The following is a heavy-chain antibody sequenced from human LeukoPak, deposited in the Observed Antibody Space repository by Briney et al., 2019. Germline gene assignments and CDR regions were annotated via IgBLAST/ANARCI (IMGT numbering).Heavy chain of an antibody. CDR3: ARRPFWSGYSYYFDY. D-gene: IGHD3-3*01. Sequence: SETLSLTCTVSGGSISSSNYYWGWTRQPPGKGLEWIGSIYYSGSTYYNPSLKSRVTISVDTSKNQFSLKVSSVTAADTAVYYCARRPFWSGYSYYFDYWGQGTLVTVSS. CDR2: IYYSGST. V-gene: IGHV4-39*01. CDR1: GGSISSSNYY. J-gene: IGHJ4*02.